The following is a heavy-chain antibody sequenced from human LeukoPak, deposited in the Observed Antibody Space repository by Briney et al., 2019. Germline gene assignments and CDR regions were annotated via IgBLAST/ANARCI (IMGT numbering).Heavy chain of an antibody. J-gene: IGHJ6*03. CDR3: ARDRQLVKLYYYYYMDV. V-gene: IGHV1-46*01. CDR2: INPSGGST. Sequence: ASVKVSCKASGYTFTSYYMHWVRQAPGQGLEWMGIINPSGGSTSYAQKFQGRVTMTRDMSTSTVYMELSSLRSEDTAVYYCARDRQLVKLYYYYYMDVWGKGPTVTVSS. D-gene: IGHD6-13*01. CDR1: GYTFTSYY.